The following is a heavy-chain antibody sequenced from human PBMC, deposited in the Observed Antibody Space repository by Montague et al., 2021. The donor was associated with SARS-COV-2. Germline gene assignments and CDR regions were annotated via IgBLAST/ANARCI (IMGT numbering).Heavy chain of an antibody. J-gene: IGHJ4*02. CDR2: VNHSGRI. CDR1: GGSFSDYY. V-gene: IGHV4-34*01. D-gene: IGHD3-22*01. Sequence: SETLSLTCAVYGGSFSDYYWTWIRQPPGKGLEWLGEVNHSGRINYNPSLKSRITISVDTSKNQFSLRLSSVTAADTAVYYCARGRVDTTMILVVFTGAAHYLVSWGQGPLVSV. CDR3: ARGRVDTTMILVVFTGAAHYLVS.